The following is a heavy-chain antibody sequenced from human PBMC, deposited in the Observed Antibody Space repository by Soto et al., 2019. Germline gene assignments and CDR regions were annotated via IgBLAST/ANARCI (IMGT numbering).Heavy chain of an antibody. Sequence: EVQLVESGGGLVQPGGSLKLSCAASGFTFSGSAMHWVRQASGKGLEWVGRIRSKANSYATAYAASVKGRFTIARDDSKNTAYREMNSLKTEDTAVYYCTRLGRTGSSSPDYWGQGTLVTVSS. CDR2: IRSKANSYAT. J-gene: IGHJ4*02. D-gene: IGHD6-6*01. V-gene: IGHV3-73*01. CDR1: GFTFSGSA. CDR3: TRLGRTGSSSPDY.